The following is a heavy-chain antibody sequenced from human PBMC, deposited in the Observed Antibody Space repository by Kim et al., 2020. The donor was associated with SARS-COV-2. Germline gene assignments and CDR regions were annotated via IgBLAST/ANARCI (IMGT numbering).Heavy chain of an antibody. Sequence: SETLSLTCAVYGGSFSGYYWSWIRQPPGKGLEWIGEINHSGSTNYNPSLKSRVTISVDTSKNQFSLKLSSVTAADTAVYYCARVSIAAALGWGQGTLVTVSS. V-gene: IGHV4-34*01. J-gene: IGHJ4*02. CDR3: ARVSIAAALG. CDR1: GGSFSGYY. D-gene: IGHD6-13*01. CDR2: INHSGST.